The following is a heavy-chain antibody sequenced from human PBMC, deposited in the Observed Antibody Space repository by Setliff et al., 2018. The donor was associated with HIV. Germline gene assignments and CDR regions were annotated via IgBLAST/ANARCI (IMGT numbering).Heavy chain of an antibody. CDR3: AKDGQGYCSGGSCYPDY. CDR1: GFIFSSYD. V-gene: IGHV3-30*02. J-gene: IGHJ4*02. Sequence: GGSLRLSCAASGFIFSSYDMHWVRQAPGKGLEWVAFIRYDGSNKYYVDSVKGRFTISRDNSKNTMYLQMNSLRAEDTAVHYCAKDGQGYCSGGSCYPDYWGQGTLVTVSS. CDR2: IRYDGSNK. D-gene: IGHD2-15*01.